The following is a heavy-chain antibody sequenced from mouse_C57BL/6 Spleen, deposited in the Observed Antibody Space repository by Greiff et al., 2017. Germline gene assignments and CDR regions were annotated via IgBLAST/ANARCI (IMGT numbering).Heavy chain of an antibody. CDR2: IDPETGGT. CDR3: TRWGYGSNYYAMDY. V-gene: IGHV1-15*01. J-gene: IGHJ4*01. D-gene: IGHD1-1*01. Sequence: QVQLKESGAELVRPGASVTLSCKASGYTFTDYEMHWVKQTPVHGLEWIGAIDPETGGTAYNQKFKGKAILTADKSSSTAYMELRSLTSEDSAVYYCTRWGYGSNYYAMDYWGQGTSVTVSS. CDR1: GYTFTDYE.